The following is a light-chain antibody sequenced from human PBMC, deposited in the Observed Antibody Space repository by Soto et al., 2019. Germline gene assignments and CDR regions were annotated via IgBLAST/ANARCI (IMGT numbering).Light chain of an antibody. CDR1: GSDVGAYNY. CDR2: DVX. Sequence: QSVLTQPASVSGSPGQSITISCSGTGSDVGAYNYVSWYQQHPAKAPKLMIYDVXNRPSGVSDRFSGSKSGNTASLTISGXXXXXXXXYYCYSYTSSSTYVFGSGTKLTVL. CDR3: YSYTSSSTYV. J-gene: IGLJ1*01. V-gene: IGLV2-14*01.